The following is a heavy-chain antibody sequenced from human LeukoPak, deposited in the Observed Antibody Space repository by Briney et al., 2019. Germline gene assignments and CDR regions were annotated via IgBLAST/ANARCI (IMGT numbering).Heavy chain of an antibody. CDR3: ARVLGGYSYGPSDY. D-gene: IGHD5-18*01. CDR1: GGSISSYS. Sequence: PSETLSLTCTVSGGSISSYSWSWIRQPPGKGLEWIGYIYYSGSTNYNPSLKSRVTISVDTSKNQFSLKLSSVTAADTAVYYCARVLGGYSYGPSDYWGQGTLVTVSS. CDR2: IYYSGST. J-gene: IGHJ4*02. V-gene: IGHV4-59*08.